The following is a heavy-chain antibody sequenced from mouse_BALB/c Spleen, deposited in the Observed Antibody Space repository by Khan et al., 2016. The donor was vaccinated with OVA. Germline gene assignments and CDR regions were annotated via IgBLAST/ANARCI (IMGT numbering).Heavy chain of an antibody. V-gene: IGHV1-77*01. CDR3: ARRLLTWFPY. CDR2: IYPGSGNS. J-gene: IGHJ3*01. Sequence: QVQLQQSGPELLKRGASVKMYCKASGSTSTDCVINYVKQRSGQGLEWIGEIYPGSGNSYYNEKFKGKATLNADKSSNTAYMQPSSVTSENSAVYLCARRLLTWFPYWGQGTLVTVS. CDR1: GSTSTDCV. D-gene: IGHD2-3*01.